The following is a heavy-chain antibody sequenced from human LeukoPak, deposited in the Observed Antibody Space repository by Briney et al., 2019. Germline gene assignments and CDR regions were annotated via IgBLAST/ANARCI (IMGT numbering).Heavy chain of an antibody. CDR2: INPNSGGT. D-gene: IGHD2-15*01. J-gene: IGHJ4*02. CDR1: GYTFTGYY. Sequence: GASVKVSCKASGYTFTGYYMHWVRQAPGQGLEWMGWINPNSGGTNYAQKFQGRVTMTRDTSISTAYMELSRLRSDDTAVYYCARDRSGDCSGGSCYSFYFDYWGQGTLVTVSS. V-gene: IGHV1-2*02. CDR3: ARDRSGDCSGGSCYSFYFDY.